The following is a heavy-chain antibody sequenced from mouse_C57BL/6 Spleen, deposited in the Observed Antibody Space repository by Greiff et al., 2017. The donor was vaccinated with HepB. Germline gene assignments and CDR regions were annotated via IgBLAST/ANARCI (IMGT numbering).Heavy chain of an antibody. CDR1: GYTFTSYW. CDR3: ARCYGNYGYFDV. V-gene: IGHV1-55*01. J-gene: IGHJ1*03. CDR2: IYPGSGST. D-gene: IGHD2-1*01. Sequence: VQLQQPGAELVKPGASVKMSCKASGYTFTSYWITWVKQRPGQGLEWIGDIYPGSGSTNYNEKFKSKATLTVDTSSSTAYMQLSSLTSEDSAVYYCARCYGNYGYFDVWGTGTTVTVSS.